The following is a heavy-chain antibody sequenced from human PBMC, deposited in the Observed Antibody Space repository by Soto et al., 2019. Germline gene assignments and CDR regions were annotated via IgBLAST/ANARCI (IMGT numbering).Heavy chain of an antibody. D-gene: IGHD3-10*01. J-gene: IGHJ3*02. V-gene: IGHV4-59*01. CDR1: DGSISSYY. CDR3: GRDHYYGSGSYSADAFDI. Sequence: SETLSLTCTVSDGSISSYYWSWIRQPPGKGLEWIGYIYYSGSTNYNPSLKSRVTISVDTSKNQFSLKLSSVTAADTAVYYCGRDHYYGSGSYSADAFDIWGQGTMVTVS. CDR2: IYYSGST.